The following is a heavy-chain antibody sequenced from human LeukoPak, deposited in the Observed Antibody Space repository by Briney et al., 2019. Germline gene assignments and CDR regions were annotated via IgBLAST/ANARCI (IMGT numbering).Heavy chain of an antibody. CDR1: GFTFSSYS. D-gene: IGHD6-19*01. J-gene: IGHJ4*02. CDR3: ARDFLAVADPRGDY. CDR2: ISSSSSYI. Sequence: GGSLRLSCAASGFTFSSYSMNWVRQAPGKGLEWVSSISSSSSYIYYADSVKGRFTISRDNAKNSLYLQMNSLRAEDTAVYYCARDFLAVADPRGDYWGQGTLVTVSS. V-gene: IGHV3-21*01.